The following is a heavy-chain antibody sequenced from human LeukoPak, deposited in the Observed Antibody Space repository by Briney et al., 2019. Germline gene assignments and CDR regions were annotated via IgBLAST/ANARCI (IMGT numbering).Heavy chain of an antibody. CDR1: GFTFSAYG. J-gene: IGHJ6*03. CDR3: AKDGDSGTAYYYYYMDV. V-gene: IGHV3-33*06. D-gene: IGHD2-21*02. Sequence: GGSLGLSCAASGFTFSAYGMHWVRQAPGKGLEWVAVIWYDGSNKYYADSVRGRFTISRDSSKNTLYLQMNSLRAEDTAVYYCAKDGDSGTAYYYYYMDVWGKGTTVTVSS. CDR2: IWYDGSNK.